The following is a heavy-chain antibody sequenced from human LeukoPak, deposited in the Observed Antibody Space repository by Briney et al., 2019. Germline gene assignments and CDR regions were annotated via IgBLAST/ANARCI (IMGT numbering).Heavy chain of an antibody. CDR2: ITSGGDYM. CDR3: ARVSIFGVVIANDY. Sequence: GGSLRLSCAASGFTFGGYTMSWVRQAPGKGLQWVSTITSGGDYMYYADPVKGRFTISRDDSKNSLYLYMNSLRAEDTAVYYCARVSIFGVVIANDYWGQGTVVTVSS. D-gene: IGHD3-16*02. J-gene: IGHJ4*02. CDR1: GFTFGGYT. V-gene: IGHV3-21*01.